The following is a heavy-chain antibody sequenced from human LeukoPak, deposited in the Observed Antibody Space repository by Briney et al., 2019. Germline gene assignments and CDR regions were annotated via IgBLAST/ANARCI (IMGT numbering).Heavy chain of an antibody. Sequence: GGSLRLSCAASGFTFGVYWMSWVRQAPGKGLEWVANMNVDGSEKYYVASAMGRFTISRDNAKNSLYLQMNSLRAEDTAVYYCARIDYGDYLRYFDLWGRGTLVTVSS. CDR1: GFTFGVYW. J-gene: IGHJ2*01. D-gene: IGHD4-17*01. V-gene: IGHV3-7*01. CDR3: ARIDYGDYLRYFDL. CDR2: MNVDGSEK.